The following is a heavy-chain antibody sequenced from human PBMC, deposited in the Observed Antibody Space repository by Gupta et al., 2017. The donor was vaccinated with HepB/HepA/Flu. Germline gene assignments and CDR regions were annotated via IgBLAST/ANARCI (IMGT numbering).Heavy chain of an antibody. Sequence: EVQLVESGGGLVKPGGSLRVCCAAAGFTFTSYSLTWVRQAPGKGLEWVSSISSSSSYIYYAASVKGRFTISRDNAKNSLYLQMNSLRAEDTAIYYCARDPSGYIAAAGNNWFDPWGQGTLVTVSS. V-gene: IGHV3-21*01. D-gene: IGHD6-13*01. CDR2: ISSSSSYI. CDR1: GFTFTSYS. J-gene: IGHJ5*02. CDR3: ARDPSGYIAAAGNNWFDP.